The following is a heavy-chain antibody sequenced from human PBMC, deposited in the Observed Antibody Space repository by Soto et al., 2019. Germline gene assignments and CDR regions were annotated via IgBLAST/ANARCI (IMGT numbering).Heavy chain of an antibody. CDR1: GYIFISYG. V-gene: IGHV1-18*01. D-gene: IGHD6-19*01. CDR2: INTYNGNT. J-gene: IGHJ5*02. CDR3: AGALFYSSWSNEYYNWFDP. Sequence: QVHLVQSGAEVKKPGASVKVSCKASGYIFISYGISWVRQAPGQGLEWMGWINTYNGNTKYAQKFHGRVTMTTDTFTSTADMELRSLRSDDTAVYYCAGALFYSSWSNEYYNWFDPWGQGTLVTVSS.